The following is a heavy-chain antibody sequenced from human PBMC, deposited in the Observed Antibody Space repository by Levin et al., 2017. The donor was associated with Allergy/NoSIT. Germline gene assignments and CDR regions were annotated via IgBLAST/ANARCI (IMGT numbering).Heavy chain of an antibody. J-gene: IGHJ4*02. CDR2: VSDGGGDA. CDR3: AKDHGLGSNWNPLDC. V-gene: IGHV3-23*01. CDR1: GFTFSGFA. Sequence: PGGSLRLSCAASGFTFSGFAMSWVRQAPGKGLEWVSAVSDGGGDAYYADSVKGRFTISRDNSKNSLYLQMNSLRAEDTAVYYCAKDHGLGSNWNPLDCWGQGTLVTVSS. D-gene: IGHD1-20*01.